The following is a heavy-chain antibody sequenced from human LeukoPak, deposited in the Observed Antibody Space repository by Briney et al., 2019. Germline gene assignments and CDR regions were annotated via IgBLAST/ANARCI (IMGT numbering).Heavy chain of an antibody. CDR1: GFIVSSNY. V-gene: IGHV3-53*01. CDR2: IYSGGST. CDR3: ASTHLGYCSSVSCQNDY. Sequence: GGSLRLSCAVSGFIVSSNYMSWVRQAPGKGLEWVSVIYSGGSTYYADSVKGRFTISRDNSKNMLYLQMNSLRAEDTAVYYCASTHLGYCSSVSCQNDYWGQGTLVTVSS. J-gene: IGHJ4*02. D-gene: IGHD2-15*01.